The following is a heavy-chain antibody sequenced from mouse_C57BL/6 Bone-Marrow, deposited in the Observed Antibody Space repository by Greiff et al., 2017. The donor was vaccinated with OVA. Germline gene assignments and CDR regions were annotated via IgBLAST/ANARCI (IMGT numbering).Heavy chain of an antibody. J-gene: IGHJ2*01. CDR3: ARDRWVYYFDY. D-gene: IGHD4-1*01. V-gene: IGHV5-4*01. CDR1: GFTFSSYA. CDR2: ISDGGSYT. Sequence: DVQLVESGGGLVKPGGSLKLSCAASGFTFSSYAMSWVRQTPEKRLEWVATISDGGSYTYYPDNVKGRFTISRDNAKNNLYLQMSHLKSEDTAMYYCARDRWVYYFDYWGQGTTLTVSS.